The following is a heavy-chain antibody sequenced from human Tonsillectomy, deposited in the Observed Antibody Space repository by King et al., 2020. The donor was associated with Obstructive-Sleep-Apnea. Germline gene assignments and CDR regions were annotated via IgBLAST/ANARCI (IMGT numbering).Heavy chain of an antibody. V-gene: IGHV3-23*04. CDR3: AKDPFYCGGDCYPRSIDY. Sequence: VQLVESGGGLVQPGGSLRLSCAASGFTFSSYAMSWVRQAPGKGLEWVSAISGSGGSTYYADSVKGRFTISRDNSKNTLYLQMNSLRAEDTAVYYCAKDPFYCGGDCYPRSIDYWGQGTLVTVSS. D-gene: IGHD2-21*02. J-gene: IGHJ4*02. CDR2: ISGSGGST. CDR1: GFTFSSYA.